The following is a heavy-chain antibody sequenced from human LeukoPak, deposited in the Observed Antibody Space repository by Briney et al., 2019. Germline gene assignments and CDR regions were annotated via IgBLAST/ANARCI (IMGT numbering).Heavy chain of an antibody. CDR2: TSGSGGST. J-gene: IGHJ4*02. CDR3: ARGVGERFFDY. Sequence: GGSLRLSCAASGFTFSSYGMTWVRQAPGKGLEWISGTSGSGGSTYYANSVKGRFTISRDNSKNTLYFQMNSLTDEDTAVYYCARGVGERFFDYWGQGTLVTVSS. V-gene: IGHV3-23*01. D-gene: IGHD3-10*01. CDR1: GFTFSSYG.